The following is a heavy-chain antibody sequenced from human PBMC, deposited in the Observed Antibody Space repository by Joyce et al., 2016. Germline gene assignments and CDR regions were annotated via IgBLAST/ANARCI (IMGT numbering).Heavy chain of an antibody. J-gene: IGHJ4*02. CDR3: ARAGETTYYYDSSGYYWLDY. Sequence: EVQLVESGGGLVQPGRSLRLSCRTSGFTFGDHVMSWVRQARGKGLEWVGFIRSRTYGGTTEYAASVKGRFIISRDDSKSIAYLQMNSLKTEDTAVYFCARAGETTYYYDSSGYYWLDYWGQGTLVTVSS. D-gene: IGHD3-22*01. CDR1: GFTFGDHV. V-gene: IGHV3-49*04. CDR2: IRSRTYGGTT.